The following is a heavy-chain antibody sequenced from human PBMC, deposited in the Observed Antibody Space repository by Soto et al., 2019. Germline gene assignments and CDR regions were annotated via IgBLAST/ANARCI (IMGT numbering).Heavy chain of an antibody. CDR1: GDSITSSSHY. V-gene: IGHV4-39*01. Sequence: QLQLQESGPGLVKPSETLSLTCTVSGDSITSSSHYWGWIRQPPGKGLECIANIYYDGNTYYNPSLKSRVSISLDTSKNQFSLRLNSVTAADTAVYYCARSSIEPSVFMYPFDSWGQGTLVTVSS. J-gene: IGHJ4*02. CDR3: ARSSIEPSVFMYPFDS. CDR2: IYYDGNT. D-gene: IGHD6-6*01.